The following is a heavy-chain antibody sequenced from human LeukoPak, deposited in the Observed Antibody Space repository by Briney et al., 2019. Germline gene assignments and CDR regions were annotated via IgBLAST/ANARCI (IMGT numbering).Heavy chain of an antibody. Sequence: SETLSLTCTVSGGSISSSSYYWGWIRQPPGKGLEWIGSIYYSGSTYYNPSLKSRVTISVDTSKSQFSLKLSSVTAADTAVYYCARLDYYDSSGYLDYWGQGTLVTVSS. J-gene: IGHJ4*02. V-gene: IGHV4-39*01. CDR1: GGSISSSSYY. CDR2: IYYSGST. CDR3: ARLDYYDSSGYLDY. D-gene: IGHD3-22*01.